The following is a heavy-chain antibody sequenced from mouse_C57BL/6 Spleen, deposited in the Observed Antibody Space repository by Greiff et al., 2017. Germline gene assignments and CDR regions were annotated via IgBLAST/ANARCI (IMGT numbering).Heavy chain of an antibody. Sequence: DVHLVESGGGLVQPGGSLSLSCAASGFTFTDYYMSWVRQPPGKALEWLGFIRNKANGYTTEYSASVKGRFTISRDNSQSILYLQMNALRAEDSATYYCARYDDYGPYYYAMDYWGQGTSVTVSS. V-gene: IGHV7-3*01. CDR3: ARYDDYGPYYYAMDY. J-gene: IGHJ4*01. D-gene: IGHD2-4*01. CDR1: GFTFTDYY. CDR2: IRNKANGYTT.